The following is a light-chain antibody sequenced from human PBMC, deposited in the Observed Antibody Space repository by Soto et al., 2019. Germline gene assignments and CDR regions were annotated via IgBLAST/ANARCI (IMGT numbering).Light chain of an antibody. Sequence: QSVLTQPPSVSGAPGQRVAISCTGSSSNIGAEYDVHWYQQLPGTAPKRLIYGDNNRPSGVPDRFSGSKSGTSASLAITGLQPEDEADYYCQSYDTSLSVVFGGGTKLTVL. CDR1: SSNIGAEYD. J-gene: IGLJ3*02. CDR2: GDN. V-gene: IGLV1-40*01. CDR3: QSYDTSLSVV.